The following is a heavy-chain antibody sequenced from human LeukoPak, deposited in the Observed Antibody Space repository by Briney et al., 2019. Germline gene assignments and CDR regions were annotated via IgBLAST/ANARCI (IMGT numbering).Heavy chain of an antibody. J-gene: IGHJ1*01. CDR2: ISYDGSNK. CDR1: GFTFSSYG. Sequence: AGGSLRLSCAASGFTFSSYGMHWVRQAPGKGLEWVAVISYDGSNKYYADSVKGRFTISRDNSKNTLYLQMNSLRAEDTAVYYCARVHDYGDYHGYFQHWGQGTLVTVSS. V-gene: IGHV3-30*03. CDR3: ARVHDYGDYHGYFQH. D-gene: IGHD4-17*01.